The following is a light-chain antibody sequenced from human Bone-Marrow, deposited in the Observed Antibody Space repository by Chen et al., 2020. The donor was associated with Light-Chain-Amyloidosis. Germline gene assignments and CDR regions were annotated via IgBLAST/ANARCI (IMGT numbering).Light chain of an antibody. CDR1: QTISSNY. CDR3: QQYGTSPLT. V-gene: IGKV3-20*01. Sequence: LTQSPVTLSLSPGEGANLSCRASQTISSNYLTWYQQKFGQAPRLLIYGSSSRATDIPDRFTGSGSGTDFTLTINRLEPEDFAMYYCQQYGTSPLTFGGGTKVEIK. CDR2: GSS. J-gene: IGKJ4*01.